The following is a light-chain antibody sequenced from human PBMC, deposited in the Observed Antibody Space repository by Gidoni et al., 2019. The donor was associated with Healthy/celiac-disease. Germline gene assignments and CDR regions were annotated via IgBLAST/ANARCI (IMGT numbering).Light chain of an antibody. V-gene: IGKV1-27*01. CDR2: AAS. J-gene: IGKJ5*01. Sequence: DIQMTQSPSSLSASVGDRVTITCRASQGISNYLAWYQQKPGKVPKLLIYAASTLISGVPSRFSGSGSWTDFTLTISSLQPEDVATYYCQKYNSAPRITFGQGTRLEIK. CDR3: QKYNSAPRIT. CDR1: QGISNY.